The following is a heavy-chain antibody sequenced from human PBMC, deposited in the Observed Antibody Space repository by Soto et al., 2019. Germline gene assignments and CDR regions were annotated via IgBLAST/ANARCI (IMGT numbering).Heavy chain of an antibody. CDR3: AKDRTIASRNFDS. D-gene: IGHD6-6*01. CDR2: ISGSVGST. V-gene: IGHV3-23*01. Sequence: GGSLRLSCAASGFTFSDHGMHWVRQAPGKGLEWVSSISGSVGSTLYADSVKGRFTISRDNSMNTLYLQMNSLRAEDTAVYYCAKDRTIASRNFDSWGQGALVTVSS. J-gene: IGHJ4*02. CDR1: GFTFSDHG.